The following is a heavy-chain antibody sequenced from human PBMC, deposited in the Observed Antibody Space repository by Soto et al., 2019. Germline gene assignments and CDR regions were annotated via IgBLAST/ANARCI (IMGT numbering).Heavy chain of an antibody. V-gene: IGHV3-23*01. CDR3: AKDVVSSGYYQFDY. Sequence: EVQLLESGGGLVQPGGSLRLSCAASGFTFSTYAMTWVRQAPGKGLEWVSAISGSGGSTYYADSVKGRFTISRDNSKNTLYLQMNSLRAEDTAVYYCAKDVVSSGYYQFDYWGQGTLVTVSS. J-gene: IGHJ4*02. CDR2: ISGSGGST. CDR1: GFTFSTYA. D-gene: IGHD3-22*01.